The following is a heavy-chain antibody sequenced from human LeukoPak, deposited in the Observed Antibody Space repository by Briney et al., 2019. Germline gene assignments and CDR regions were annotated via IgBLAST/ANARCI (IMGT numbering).Heavy chain of an antibody. J-gene: IGHJ4*02. CDR2: ISSSSSTI. CDR3: ARDTIFVADYYFDY. V-gene: IGHV3-48*02. D-gene: IGHD3-3*01. Sequence: PGGSLRLSCAAAGFTFSSYSMNWVRQAPGKGLEWVSYISSSSSTIYYADSVKGRFTISRDNAKNSLYLQMNRLRDEDTAVYYCARDTIFVADYYFDYWGQGTLVTVSS. CDR1: GFTFSSYS.